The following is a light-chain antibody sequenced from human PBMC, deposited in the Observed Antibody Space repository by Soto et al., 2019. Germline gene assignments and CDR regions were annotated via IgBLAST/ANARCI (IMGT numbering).Light chain of an antibody. CDR1: SSDIGTYNL. V-gene: IGLV2-23*02. Sequence: QSVLTQPASVSGSPGQSIAISCTGTSSDIGTYNLVSWYQQHPGKAPKLMISEVNKRPSGVSNRFSGSKSGNTASLTISGLQTEDEADYYCCSFAGSGTGVFGTGTKGT. CDR3: CSFAGSGTGV. J-gene: IGLJ1*01. CDR2: EVN.